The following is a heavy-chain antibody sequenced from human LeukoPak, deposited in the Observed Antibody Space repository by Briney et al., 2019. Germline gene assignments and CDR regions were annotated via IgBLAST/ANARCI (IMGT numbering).Heavy chain of an antibody. CDR3: ATLPHYYDSSGYGY. CDR2: ISGSGGST. Sequence: GGSLRLSCAASGFTFSSYAMSWVRQAPGKGLEWVSAISGSGGSTYYADSVKGRFTISRDNSKNTLYLQMNSLRAEDTAVYYCATLPHYYDSSGYGYWGQGTLVTVSS. J-gene: IGHJ4*02. CDR1: GFTFSSYA. D-gene: IGHD3-22*01. V-gene: IGHV3-23*01.